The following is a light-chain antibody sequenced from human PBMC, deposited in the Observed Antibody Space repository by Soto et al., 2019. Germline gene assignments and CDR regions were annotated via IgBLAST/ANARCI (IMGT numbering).Light chain of an antibody. CDR2: GTS. V-gene: IGKV1-39*01. J-gene: IGKJ1*01. CDR3: QQSYSSLWT. CDR1: QSIANF. Sequence: DIQMTHSPSSLSASVGDIVTITCRASQSIANFLNWYQQKPGKAPKLVIYGTSTLQSGVPSRFSGSGSGTDFTLTISRLQREDFATYYCQQSYSSLWTFGQGTKVDIK.